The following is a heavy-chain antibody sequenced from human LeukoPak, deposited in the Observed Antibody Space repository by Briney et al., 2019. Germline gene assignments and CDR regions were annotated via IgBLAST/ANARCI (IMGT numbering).Heavy chain of an antibody. J-gene: IGHJ3*02. CDR1: GYRFNAYG. Sequence: ASVKVSCKTSGYRFNAYGISWVRQAPGQGLEWMGWISGYNGNTNYGEKLQGRVTMTTDTSTSTAYMELRSLRSDDTAVYYCARDGRPYYYGSGYYAFDIWGQGTMVTVSS. CDR3: ARDGRPYYYGSGYYAFDI. CDR2: ISGYNGNT. D-gene: IGHD3-10*01. V-gene: IGHV1-18*01.